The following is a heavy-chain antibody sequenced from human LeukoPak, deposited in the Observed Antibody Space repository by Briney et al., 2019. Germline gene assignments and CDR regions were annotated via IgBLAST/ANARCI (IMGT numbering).Heavy chain of an antibody. D-gene: IGHD6-19*01. CDR2: ISSSSSTI. CDR3: ARGDGVWRAVTGTEYFQH. CDR1: GFTFSSYS. J-gene: IGHJ1*01. Sequence: GGSLRLSCAASGFTFSSYSMNWVRQAPGKGLEWVSYISSSSSTISYADSVKGRFTISRDNARNSLNLQMNSLRAEDTAVYYCARGDGVWRAVTGTEYFQHWGQGTLVTVSS. V-gene: IGHV3-48*04.